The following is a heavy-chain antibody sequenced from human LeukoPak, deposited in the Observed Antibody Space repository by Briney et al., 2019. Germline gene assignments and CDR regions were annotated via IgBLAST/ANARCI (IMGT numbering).Heavy chain of an antibody. Sequence: SETLSLTCAVSGGSISSGGYSWSWIRQPPGKGLEWIGYIYHSGSTYYNPSLKSRVTISVDRSKNQFSLKLSSVTAADTAVYYCARAFRQTYLYTRGGDAFDIWGQGTMVTVSS. CDR2: IYHSGST. V-gene: IGHV4-30-2*01. CDR1: GGSISSGGYS. D-gene: IGHD3-10*01. CDR3: ARAFRQTYLYTRGGDAFDI. J-gene: IGHJ3*02.